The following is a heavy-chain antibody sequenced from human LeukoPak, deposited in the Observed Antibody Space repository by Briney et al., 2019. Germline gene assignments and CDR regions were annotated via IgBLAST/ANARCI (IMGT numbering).Heavy chain of an antibody. CDR3: ARVWAGYCSSTSCYREGWFDP. CDR2: IIPIFGTA. Sequence: ASVKVSCKASGYTFTSYAMNWVRQAPGQGLEWMGGIIPIFGTANYAQKFQGRVTITADKSTSTAYMELSSLRSEDTAVYYCARVWAGYCSSTSCYREGWFDPWGQGTLVTVSS. CDR1: GYTFTSYA. V-gene: IGHV1-69*06. D-gene: IGHD2-2*01. J-gene: IGHJ5*02.